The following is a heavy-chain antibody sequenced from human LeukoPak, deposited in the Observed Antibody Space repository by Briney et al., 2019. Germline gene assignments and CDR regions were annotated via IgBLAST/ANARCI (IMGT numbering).Heavy chain of an antibody. CDR3: ALAGGSSRGGFYDY. CDR1: GFTFSSYS. CDR2: ISSSSTI. Sequence: GGSLRLSCAASGFTFSSYSMNWVRQAPGKGLEWVSYISSSSTIYYADSVKGRFTISRDNAKNSLYLQMNSLRAEDTAVYYCALAGGSSRGGFYDYWGQGTLVTVSS. J-gene: IGHJ4*02. V-gene: IGHV3-48*01. D-gene: IGHD6-6*01.